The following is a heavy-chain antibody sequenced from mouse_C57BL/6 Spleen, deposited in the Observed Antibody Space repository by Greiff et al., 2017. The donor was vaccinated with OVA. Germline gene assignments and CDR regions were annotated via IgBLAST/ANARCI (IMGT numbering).Heavy chain of an antibody. CDR2: IDPSDSET. V-gene: IGHV1-52*01. Sequence: QVQLQQPGAELVRPGSSVKLSCKASGYTFTSYWMHWVKQRPIQGLEWIGNIDPSDSETHYNQKFKDKATLTVDKSSSTAYMQLSSLTSEDSAVYYGARSRGDGYPWFAYWGQGTLVTVSA. CDR1: GYTFTSYW. D-gene: IGHD2-3*01. J-gene: IGHJ3*01. CDR3: ARSRGDGYPWFAY.